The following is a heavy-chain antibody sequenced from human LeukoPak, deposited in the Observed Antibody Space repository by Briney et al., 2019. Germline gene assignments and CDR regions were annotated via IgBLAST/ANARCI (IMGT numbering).Heavy chain of an antibody. V-gene: IGHV4-39*01. CDR2: SYYSGST. CDR1: GGSISSSSYY. Sequence: SETLSLTCTVSGGSISSSSYYWGWIRQPPGKGLEWIESSYYSGSTYYNPSLKSRVTISVDTSKNQFSLKPSSVTAADTAVYYCARLSLYYDFWSGYYLFWGQGTLVTVSS. CDR3: ARLSLYYDFWSGYYLF. D-gene: IGHD3-3*01. J-gene: IGHJ4*02.